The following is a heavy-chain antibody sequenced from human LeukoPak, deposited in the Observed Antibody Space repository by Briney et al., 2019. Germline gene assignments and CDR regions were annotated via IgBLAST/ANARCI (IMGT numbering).Heavy chain of an antibody. CDR1: GFIFSNFW. CDR3: VRDVDI. D-gene: IGHD5-24*01. CDR2: INRDGSEK. V-gene: IGHV3-7*01. J-gene: IGHJ4*02. Sequence: SGGSLRLSCAGSGFIFSNFWMGWARQGPGKGLQWVASINRDGSEKHPVDSVKGRFTISRDDAKNSVYLQMTGLTVDDTAVYYCVRDVDIWGQGTLVTVSS.